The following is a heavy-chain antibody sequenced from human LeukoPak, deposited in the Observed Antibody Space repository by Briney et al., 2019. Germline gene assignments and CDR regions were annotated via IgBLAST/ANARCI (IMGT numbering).Heavy chain of an antibody. CDR1: GFTFHDYA. Sequence: PGGSLRLSCAAAGFTFHDYAMHWVRHAPGKGLEWVSGISWNSGIIGYADSVKGRFTASRDNAKISLYLQMNSLRPEDTALYYCTKDSVAMVTTSDYWGQGTMVTVSS. D-gene: IGHD5-18*01. CDR2: ISWNSGII. CDR3: TKDSVAMVTTSDY. J-gene: IGHJ4*02. V-gene: IGHV3-9*01.